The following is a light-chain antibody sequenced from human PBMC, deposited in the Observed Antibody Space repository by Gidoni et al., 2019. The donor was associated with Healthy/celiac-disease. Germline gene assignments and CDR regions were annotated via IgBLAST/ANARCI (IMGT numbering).Light chain of an antibody. J-gene: IGLJ1*01. Sequence: SYELTQSPSVSASPGQTASFTCSGDKMGEKYACWYQQKPGQSPVLVIYQYSTRPSGIPERFSGSNSGNTATLTISVTQAMEEADYYCQAWDSSTGVFGTGTKVTV. CDR3: QAWDSSTGV. V-gene: IGLV3-1*01. CDR2: QYS. CDR1: KMGEKY.